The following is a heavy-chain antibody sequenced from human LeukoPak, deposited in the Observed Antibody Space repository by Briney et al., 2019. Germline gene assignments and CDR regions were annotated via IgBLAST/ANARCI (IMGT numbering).Heavy chain of an antibody. J-gene: IGHJ5*02. Sequence: PGGSLRLSCAASGFTVSSNYMSWVRQAPGMGLEWVSVIYSGGSTYYADSVKGRFTISRDNSKNTLYLQMNSLRAEDTAVYYCARELIDYYYDSSGSMVSYNWFDPWGQGTLVTVSS. D-gene: IGHD3-22*01. CDR1: GFTVSSNY. CDR2: IYSGGST. V-gene: IGHV3-66*01. CDR3: ARELIDYYYDSSGSMVSYNWFDP.